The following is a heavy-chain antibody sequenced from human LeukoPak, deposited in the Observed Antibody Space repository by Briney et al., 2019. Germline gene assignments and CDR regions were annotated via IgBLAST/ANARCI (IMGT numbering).Heavy chain of an antibody. D-gene: IGHD2-2*01. J-gene: IGHJ2*01. Sequence: SETLSLTCAVYGGSFSGYYWSWIRQPPGKGLEWIGEINHSGSTNYNPSLKSRVTISVDTSKNQFSLKLSSVTAADTAVYYCASSRDAAITRWYFDLWGRGTLVTVSS. CDR3: ASSRDAAITRWYFDL. CDR1: GGSFSGYY. CDR2: INHSGST. V-gene: IGHV4-34*01.